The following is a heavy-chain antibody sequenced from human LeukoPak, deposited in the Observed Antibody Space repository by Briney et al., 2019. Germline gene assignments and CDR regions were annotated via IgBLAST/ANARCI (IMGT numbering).Heavy chain of an antibody. CDR3: AKDLEMATIYTLEDAFDI. V-gene: IGHV3-23*01. J-gene: IGHJ3*02. CDR2: ISSGGITI. Sequence: GGSLRLSCAASGFSVSSNYVSWVRQAPGKGLEWVSYISSGGITIFYADSVKGRFTISRDNSKNTLYLQMNSLRAEDTAVYYCAKDLEMATIYTLEDAFDIWGQGTMVTVSS. CDR1: GFSVSSNY. D-gene: IGHD5-24*01.